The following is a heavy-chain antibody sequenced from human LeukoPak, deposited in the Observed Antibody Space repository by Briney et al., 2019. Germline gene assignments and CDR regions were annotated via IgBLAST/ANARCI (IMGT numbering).Heavy chain of an antibody. D-gene: IGHD3-10*01. Sequence: GRALRHSCAASGFSFSSYGMHWVRHALRKGVEWVAVIWYDGSNKYYADSVKGRFTTSRDNSTNTLYLQMYSLRDEYTAVYYCAKDILMVRGVIPYYMDVWGKGTTVTVSS. J-gene: IGHJ6*03. CDR1: GFSFSSYG. CDR3: AKDILMVRGVIPYYMDV. CDR2: IWYDGSNK. V-gene: IGHV3-33*06.